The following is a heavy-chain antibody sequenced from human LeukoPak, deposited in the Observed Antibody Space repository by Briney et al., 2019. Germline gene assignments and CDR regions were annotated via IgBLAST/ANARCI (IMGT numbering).Heavy chain of an antibody. CDR3: ARGALEMATISY. J-gene: IGHJ4*02. CDR1: GYTFTSYA. V-gene: IGHV1-18*01. D-gene: IGHD5-24*01. CDR2: ISVYNGNT. Sequence: ASVKVSCKASGYTFTSYAINWVRQAPGQGLEWMGWISVYNGNTNYAQKFQGRVTMTTDTSTSTAYMELRSLRSDDTAVYYCARGALEMATISYWGQGTLVTVSS.